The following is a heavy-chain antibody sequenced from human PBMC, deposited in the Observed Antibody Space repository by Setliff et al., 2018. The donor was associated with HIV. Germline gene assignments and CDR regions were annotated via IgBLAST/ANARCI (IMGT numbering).Heavy chain of an antibody. D-gene: IGHD5-12*01. CDR1: GYTFSAYA. Sequence: ASVKVSCKASGYTFSAYAIHWVRQAPGQRLEWMGWINAGNGDTKYSQKFQSRVTIIRDTSASTAYMELSSLRSEDTAVYYCARHNRDGYLYYFDYWGQGTLVTVSS. CDR3: ARHNRDGYLYYFDY. J-gene: IGHJ4*02. CDR2: INAGNGDT. V-gene: IGHV1-3*01.